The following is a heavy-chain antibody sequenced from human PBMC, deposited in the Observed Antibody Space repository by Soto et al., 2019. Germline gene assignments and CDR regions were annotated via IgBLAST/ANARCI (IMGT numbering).Heavy chain of an antibody. J-gene: IGHJ4*02. CDR3: ARIRARRHDDY. V-gene: IGHV4-39*01. Sequence: PSQPLSVTSTVSDGSISSSNCYRDRIRQPPGKGLEWIGSIYYSGSTYYNPSLKSRVTISVDTSKNQFSLKLSSVTAEDTAVYYCARIRARRHDDYWGQGTLVTVSS. CDR1: DGSISSSNCY. CDR2: IYYSGST. D-gene: IGHD1-1*01.